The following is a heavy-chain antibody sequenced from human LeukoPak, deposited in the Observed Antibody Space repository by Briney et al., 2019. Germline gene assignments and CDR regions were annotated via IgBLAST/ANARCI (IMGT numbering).Heavy chain of an antibody. CDR1: GYTFTGYY. J-gene: IGHJ4*02. Sequence: ASVKVSCKASGYTFTGYYMHWVRQAPGQGLEWMGWINPNSGGTNYAQKFQGRVTMTRDTSISTAYMELSRLRSDDTAVYYCARDRVAAAGTENDYFDYWGQGTLVTVSS. CDR3: ARDRVAAAGTENDYFDY. CDR2: INPNSGGT. V-gene: IGHV1-2*02. D-gene: IGHD6-13*01.